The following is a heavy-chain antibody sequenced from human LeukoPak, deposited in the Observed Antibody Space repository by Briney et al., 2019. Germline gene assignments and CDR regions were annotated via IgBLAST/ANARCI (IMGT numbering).Heavy chain of an antibody. Sequence: SQTLSLTCTVSGGSISSGGYYWSWIRQHPGKGLEWIGYIYYSGSTYYNPSLKSRVTISIDTSKNQFSLKLSSVTAADTAVYYCARVWFGESYYFDYWGQGTLVTVSS. J-gene: IGHJ4*02. CDR1: GGSISSGGYY. CDR3: ARVWFGESYYFDY. CDR2: IYYSGST. V-gene: IGHV4-31*03. D-gene: IGHD3-10*01.